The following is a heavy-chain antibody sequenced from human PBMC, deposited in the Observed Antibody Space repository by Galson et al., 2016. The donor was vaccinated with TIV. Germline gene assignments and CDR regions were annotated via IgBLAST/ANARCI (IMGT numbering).Heavy chain of an antibody. CDR2: ISNSGWTT. Sequence: SLRLSCAASGFTFSNYEMNWVRQAPGKGLEWVSYISNSGWTTFYAESVRGRFTVSRDNAENSLYLQMNSLRAEDTAVYYCARAGGIYGDCPLSYFDLWGRGTLVTVSS. D-gene: IGHD4-17*01. V-gene: IGHV3-48*03. CDR1: GFTFSNYE. J-gene: IGHJ2*01. CDR3: ARAGGIYGDCPLSYFDL.